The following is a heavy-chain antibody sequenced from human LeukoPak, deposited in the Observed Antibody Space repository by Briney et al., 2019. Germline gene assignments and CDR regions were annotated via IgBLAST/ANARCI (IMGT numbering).Heavy chain of an antibody. CDR3: ANPPHLDY. D-gene: IGHD3-3*02. CDR1: GFTFSIYG. CDR2: ISDSGTYT. J-gene: IGHJ4*02. Sequence: PGGSLRLSCAASGFTFSIYGMSWVRQAPGKGLEWVSAISDSGTYTYYADSVKGRFTISRDNSKNTLYLQMNSLRAEDTAVYYCANPPHLDYWGQGTLVTVSS. V-gene: IGHV3-23*01.